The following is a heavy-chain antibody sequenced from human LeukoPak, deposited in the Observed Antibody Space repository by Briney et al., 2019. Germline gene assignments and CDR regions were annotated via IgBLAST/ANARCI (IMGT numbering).Heavy chain of an antibody. Sequence: ASVKVSCKASGYTFTGYYIHWVRQAPGQGLEWMGWINPNSGGTNYAKNFQGRVSMTRDTSISTAYMELSRLRSDDTAVHYCARGVGSGWYFDLWGRGTLVTVSP. J-gene: IGHJ2*01. CDR3: ARGVGSGWYFDL. CDR2: INPNSGGT. D-gene: IGHD3-10*01. CDR1: GYTFTGYY. V-gene: IGHV1-2*02.